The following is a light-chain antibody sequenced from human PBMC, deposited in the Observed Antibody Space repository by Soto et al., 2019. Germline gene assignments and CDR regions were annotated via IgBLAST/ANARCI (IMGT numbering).Light chain of an antibody. J-gene: IGKJ1*01. V-gene: IGKV3-20*01. CDR3: QQYGSSPRT. CDR2: GVS. Sequence: IVLTQSPGTLSLSPGERATLSCRASQSLISSNFAWYQHKHGQAPRLLIYGVSNRATAIPDRFSGSGSGTDLTITISRLEPEDFEVYYCQQYGSSPRTFGQGTKVDIK. CDR1: QSLISSN.